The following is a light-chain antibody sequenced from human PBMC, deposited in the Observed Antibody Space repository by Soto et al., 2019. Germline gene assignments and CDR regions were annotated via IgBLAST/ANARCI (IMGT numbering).Light chain of an antibody. CDR1: QSISSW. V-gene: IGKV1-5*01. CDR2: DAS. CDR3: QQYKGYSRT. Sequence: DIQMTQSPSTLSASVGDRVTITCRASQSISSWLAWYQQKPGKAPKLLIYDASSLESGVPSRFSGSGSGTEFTLTISSLQPDDFATYYCQQYKGYSRTFGQGTKLEIK. J-gene: IGKJ2*01.